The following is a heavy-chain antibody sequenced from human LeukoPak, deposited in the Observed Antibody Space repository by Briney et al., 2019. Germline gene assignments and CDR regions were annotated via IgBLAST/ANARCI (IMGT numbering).Heavy chain of an antibody. Sequence: PGGSLRLSCAASGFTFSSYAMHWVRPAPGKGLEWVAVISYDGSNKYYADSVKGRFTISRDNSKNTLYLQMNSLRAEDTAVYYCARDANTRKINYYGSGSNGNWFDPWGQGTLVTVSS. CDR3: ARDANTRKINYYGSGSNGNWFDP. V-gene: IGHV3-30-3*01. CDR1: GFTFSSYA. J-gene: IGHJ5*02. D-gene: IGHD3-10*01. CDR2: ISYDGSNK.